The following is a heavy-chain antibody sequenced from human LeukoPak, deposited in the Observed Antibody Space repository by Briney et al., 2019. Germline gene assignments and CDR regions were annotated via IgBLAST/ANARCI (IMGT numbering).Heavy chain of an antibody. D-gene: IGHD3-10*01. V-gene: IGHV4-31*03. CDR3: ARDVRFGELLSPNYYYYGMDV. CDR1: GGSISSGGYS. Sequence: PSETLSLTCTVSGGSISSGGYSWSWIRQHPGKGLEWIGYIYYSGRPYYNPSLKSRVTISVDTSKNQFSLKLSSVTAADTAVYYCARDVRFGELLSPNYYYYGMDVWGQGTTVTVSS. CDR2: IYYSGRP. J-gene: IGHJ6*02.